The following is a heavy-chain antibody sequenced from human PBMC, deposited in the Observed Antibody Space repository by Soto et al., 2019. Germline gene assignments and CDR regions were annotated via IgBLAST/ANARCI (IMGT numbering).Heavy chain of an antibody. Sequence: PGGSLRLSCAASGFTFDDYTMHWVRQAPGKGLEWVSLISWDGGSTYYADSVKGRFTISRDNSKNSLYLQMNSLRTEDTALYYCAKGDPAADYYYYYGMDVWGQGTTVTVSS. V-gene: IGHV3-43*01. J-gene: IGHJ6*02. CDR2: ISWDGGST. CDR3: AKGDPAADYYYYYGMDV. D-gene: IGHD6-25*01. CDR1: GFTFDDYT.